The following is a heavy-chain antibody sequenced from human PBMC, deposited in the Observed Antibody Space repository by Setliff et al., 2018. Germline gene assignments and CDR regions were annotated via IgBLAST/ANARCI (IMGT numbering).Heavy chain of an antibody. Sequence: GSLRLSCAASGVTFITYAWSWVRQAPGKGLEWVATIGGNGVTTFYTDSVKGRFTISRENSKMYLQMDSLRAEDTAVYYCATGARGDVWGKGTTVTVSS. J-gene: IGHJ6*03. CDR1: GVTFITYA. V-gene: IGHV3-23*01. CDR3: ATGARGDV. CDR2: IGGNGVTT.